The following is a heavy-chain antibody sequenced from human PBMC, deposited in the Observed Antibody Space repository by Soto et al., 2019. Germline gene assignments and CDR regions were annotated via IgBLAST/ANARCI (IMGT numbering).Heavy chain of an antibody. D-gene: IGHD3-22*01. CDR1: GFTFSTYW. CDR3: ARAYYYDSSGFSPGGY. Sequence: GGSLRLSCSASGFTFSTYWMSWVRQAPGKGLECVANIKQDGSEKYYVDSVRGRFTISRDTAKNSLYLQMNSLRGEDTAVYYCARAYYYDSSGFSPGGYWGQGTLVTVSS. J-gene: IGHJ4*02. V-gene: IGHV3-7*01. CDR2: IKQDGSEK.